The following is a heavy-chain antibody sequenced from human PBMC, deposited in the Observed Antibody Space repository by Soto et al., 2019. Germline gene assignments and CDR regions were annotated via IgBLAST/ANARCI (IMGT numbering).Heavy chain of an antibody. CDR3: ARGYSYDPREFDY. J-gene: IGHJ4*02. D-gene: IGHD5-18*01. V-gene: IGHV4-59*01. Sequence: PSETLSLTCTVSGGSISSYYWSWIRQPPGKGLEWIGYIYYSGSTDYNPSLKSRVTISVDTSKNQFSLKLSSVTAADTAVYYCARGYSYDPREFDYWGQGTLVTVSS. CDR1: GGSISSYY. CDR2: IYYSGST.